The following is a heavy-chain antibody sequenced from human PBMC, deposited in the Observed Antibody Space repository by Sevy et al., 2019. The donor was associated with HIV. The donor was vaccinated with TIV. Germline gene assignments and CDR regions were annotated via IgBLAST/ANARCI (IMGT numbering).Heavy chain of an antibody. D-gene: IGHD2-15*01. J-gene: IGHJ4*02. Sequence: WGSLRLSCAASGFTFSDSWMTWVRQGPGKGLEWVANINKAGSDKYYVDSVRGRFTISRDNAMNSLYLQMNSLRVEDTALYYCAGGGFLSRYWGQGSLVTVSS. CDR1: GFTFSDSW. CDR3: AGGGFLSRY. V-gene: IGHV3-7*01. CDR2: INKAGSDK.